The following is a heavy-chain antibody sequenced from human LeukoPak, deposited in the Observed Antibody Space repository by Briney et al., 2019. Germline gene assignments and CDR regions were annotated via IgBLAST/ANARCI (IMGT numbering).Heavy chain of an antibody. J-gene: IGHJ3*02. CDR2: IIPIFGTA. V-gene: IGHV1-69*13. D-gene: IGHD1-26*01. CDR1: GGTFSSYA. Sequence: GASVKVSCKASGGTFSSYAISWVRQAPGQGLEWMGGIIPIFGTANYAQKFQGRVTITADESTSTAYMELSSLRSEDTAVYYCAGDNSGSTASFDIWGQGTMVTVSS. CDR3: AGDNSGSTASFDI.